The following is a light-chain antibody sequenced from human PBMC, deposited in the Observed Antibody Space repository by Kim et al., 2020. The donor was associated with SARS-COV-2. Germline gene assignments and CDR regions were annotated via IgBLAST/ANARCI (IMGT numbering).Light chain of an antibody. CDR1: KLGDKY. CDR2: QDN. V-gene: IGLV3-1*01. CDR3: QAWDSRSYVV. J-gene: IGLJ2*01. Sequence: SYELTQPPSVSVSPGQTASITCSGDKLGDKYAYWYQQKPGQSPVVVIYQDNKRPSGIPERFSGSNSGNTATLTISGTQAMDEADYYCQAWDSRSYVVFGGGTADRP.